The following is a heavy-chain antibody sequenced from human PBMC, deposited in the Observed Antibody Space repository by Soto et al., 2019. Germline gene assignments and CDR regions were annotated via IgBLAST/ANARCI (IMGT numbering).Heavy chain of an antibody. J-gene: IGHJ6*02. CDR3: ARLVASEFPGMDV. CDR1: GGSISSGGYY. V-gene: IGHV4-31*03. D-gene: IGHD3-10*01. CDR2: IYYSGST. Sequence: SETLSLTCTVSGGSISSGGYYWSWIRQHPGKGLEWIGYIYYSGSTYYNPSLKSRVTISVDTSKNQFSLKLSSVTAADTAVYYCARLVASEFPGMDVWGQGTTVTVSS.